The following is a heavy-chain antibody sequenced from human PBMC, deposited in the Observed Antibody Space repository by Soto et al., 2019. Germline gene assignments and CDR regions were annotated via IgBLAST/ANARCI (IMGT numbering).Heavy chain of an antibody. CDR3: ASYGSGSSMFDY. CDR2: NYHSGST. Sequence: QVQLQESGPGLVKPSGTLSLTCAVSGGSISSSNWWCWVSQPPGKGRVWIGENYHSGSTNYNPSLKSRVTISVDKSKNQFALKLSSVTAADTAGYYCASYGSGSSMFDYWGQGTLVTVSS. CDR1: GGSISSSNW. V-gene: IGHV4-4*02. D-gene: IGHD3-10*01. J-gene: IGHJ4*02.